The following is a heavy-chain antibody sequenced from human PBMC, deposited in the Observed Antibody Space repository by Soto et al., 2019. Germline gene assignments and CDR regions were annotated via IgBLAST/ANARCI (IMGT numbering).Heavy chain of an antibody. CDR2: IIPMLGMS. Sequence: QVQLVQSGTEVTKPGSSVTVSCTASGDIFSRSTLSWVRQAPGQRLEWMGRIIPMLGMSNSALKFQGRLTISADTYTNKVYMLLNSLRSDDTAVYYCATSYGSGSALFDSWGQGTLVSVSS. V-gene: IGHV1-69*02. J-gene: IGHJ4*02. CDR3: ATSYGSGSALFDS. D-gene: IGHD3-10*01. CDR1: GDIFSRST.